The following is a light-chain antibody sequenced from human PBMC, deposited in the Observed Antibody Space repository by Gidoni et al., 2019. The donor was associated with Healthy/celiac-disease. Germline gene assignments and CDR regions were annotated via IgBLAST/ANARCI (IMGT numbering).Light chain of an antibody. CDR2: DVS. CDR1: SSDVGGYNY. V-gene: IGLV2-11*01. CDR3: CSYAGSYTPVV. Sequence: QSALTQPRSVSGSPGQSVTNSCTGTSSDVGGYNYVSWYQQHPGKAPKLMIYDVSKRPSGVPDRFSGSKSGNTASLTISGLQAEDEADYYCCSYAGSYTPVVFGGGTKLTVL. J-gene: IGLJ2*01.